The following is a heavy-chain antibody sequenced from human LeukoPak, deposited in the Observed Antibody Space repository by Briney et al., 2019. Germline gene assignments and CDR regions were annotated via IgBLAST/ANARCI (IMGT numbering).Heavy chain of an antibody. CDR1: GFSFSSYW. V-gene: IGHV3-7*01. J-gene: IGHJ4*02. CDR3: AKDSKTYSGSYGVDY. Sequence: GGSLRLSCTASGFSFSSYWMNWVRQAPGTGLEWVANINQDGSTKYYLDSVKGRFTISRDNAKNSLYLQMNSLRAEDTAVYYCAKDSKTYSGSYGVDYWGQGTLVTVSS. D-gene: IGHD1-26*01. CDR2: INQDGSTK.